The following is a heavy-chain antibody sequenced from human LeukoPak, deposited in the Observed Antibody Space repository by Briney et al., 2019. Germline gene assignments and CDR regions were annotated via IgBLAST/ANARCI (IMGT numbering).Heavy chain of an antibody. CDR2: ISSSSSYI. D-gene: IGHD6-13*01. V-gene: IGHV3-21*01. CDR1: GFTFSSYS. CDR3: ARGAPRGYSSSWYTQAPFDY. J-gene: IGHJ4*02. Sequence: PGGSLRLSCAASGFTFSSYSMNWVRQAPGKGLEWVSSISSSSSYIYYADSVKGRFTISRDNAKNSLYLQMNSLRAEDTAVYYCARGAPRGYSSSWYTQAPFDYWGQGTLVTVSS.